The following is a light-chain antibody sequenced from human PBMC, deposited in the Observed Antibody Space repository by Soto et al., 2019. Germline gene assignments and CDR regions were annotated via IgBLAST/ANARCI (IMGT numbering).Light chain of an antibody. CDR1: ESISSW. Sequence: DIQMTQSPSTLSASIGDRVTITCRASESISSWLAWYQQKPGKAPKLLIYDVSSLESGVPSRFSGSGSGTEFTLTISSLQPDDFATYYCQQYNSYPWTFCQGTKVEIK. V-gene: IGKV1-5*01. CDR3: QQYNSYPWT. J-gene: IGKJ1*01. CDR2: DVS.